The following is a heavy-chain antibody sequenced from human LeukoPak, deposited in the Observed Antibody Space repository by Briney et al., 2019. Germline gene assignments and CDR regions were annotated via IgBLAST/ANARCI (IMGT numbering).Heavy chain of an antibody. CDR2: ISGNGVST. V-gene: IGHV3-23*01. Sequence: GGSLRLSCAASGFTFSSYAMSWVRQAPGKGLEWVSAISGNGVSTYYADSVKGRFTISRDNSKNTLYLQMNSLRAEDTAVYYCAKDLRGYCSSTSCSGVWDYWGQGTLVTVSS. CDR1: GFTFSSYA. CDR3: AKDLRGYCSSTSCSGVWDY. D-gene: IGHD2-2*01. J-gene: IGHJ4*02.